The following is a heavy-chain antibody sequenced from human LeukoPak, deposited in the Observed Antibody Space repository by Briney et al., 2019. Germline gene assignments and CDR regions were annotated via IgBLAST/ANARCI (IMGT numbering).Heavy chain of an antibody. V-gene: IGHV3-11*04. CDR2: GRFKSNTDGSTI. D-gene: IGHD5-24*01. CDR3: ASRQSYTGYNY. CDR1: GFTFNNAW. Sequence: PGGSLRLSCAASGFTFNNAWMSWVRQAPGKGLEWVGRFKSNTDGSTIHYADSVKGRFTFSRDDVKNSVYLQMDSLRAEDTAVYYCASRQSYTGYNYWGQGTLVTVSS. J-gene: IGHJ4*02.